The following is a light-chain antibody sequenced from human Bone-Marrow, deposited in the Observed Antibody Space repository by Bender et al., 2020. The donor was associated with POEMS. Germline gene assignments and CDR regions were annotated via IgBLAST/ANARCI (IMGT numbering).Light chain of an antibody. CDR3: QVWDSSTNFRV. Sequence: SSELTQPPSVSVSPGQTVSITCSGDKLGHRYTCWYQQKSGQAPVLVIYQDVKRPSGIPSRFSGSSSGNTATLTISGTQAMDEADYYCQVWDSSTNFRVFGGGTKLTVL. J-gene: IGLJ2*01. CDR1: KLGHRY. CDR2: QDV. V-gene: IGLV3-1*01.